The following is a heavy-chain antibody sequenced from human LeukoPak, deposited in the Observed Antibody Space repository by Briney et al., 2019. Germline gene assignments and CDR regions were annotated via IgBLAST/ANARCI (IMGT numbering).Heavy chain of an antibody. CDR3: EVGATRY. Sequence: GGSLRLSCAASGFTFSSSAMSWVRQAPGKGLEWVSAISNNGGYTYYADSVKGRFTISRDNSKNTLYLQMNSLRAEDTAVYYCEVGATRYWGQGTLVTVSS. D-gene: IGHD1-26*01. J-gene: IGHJ4*02. CDR1: GFTFSSSA. V-gene: IGHV3-23*01. CDR2: ISNNGGYT.